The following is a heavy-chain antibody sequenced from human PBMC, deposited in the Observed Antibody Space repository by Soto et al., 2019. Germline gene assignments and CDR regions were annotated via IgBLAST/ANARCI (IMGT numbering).Heavy chain of an antibody. Sequence: ASVKVSCKASGYTFTSYAMHWVRQAPGQRLEWMGWINAGNGNTKYSQKFQGRVTITRDTSASTAYMELSSLRSEDTAVYYCAKSLVELRYFDWLPQIYGMDVWGQGTTVTVSS. D-gene: IGHD3-9*01. J-gene: IGHJ6*02. V-gene: IGHV1-3*01. CDR1: GYTFTSYA. CDR2: INAGNGNT. CDR3: AKSLVELRYFDWLPQIYGMDV.